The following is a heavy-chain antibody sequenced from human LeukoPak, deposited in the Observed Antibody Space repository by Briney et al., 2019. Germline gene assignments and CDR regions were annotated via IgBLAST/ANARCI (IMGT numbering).Heavy chain of an antibody. CDR3: AREILGGFNPGAY. CDR2: IHRSGSP. V-gene: IGHV4-4*02. CDR1: LDSTTSNF. D-gene: IGHD1-14*01. Sequence: PSETLSLTCTVSLDSTTSNFWSWVRQPPAKGLEWIGEIHRSGSPNYNPSLQSRVTISIDRSRNQIVLELSSVTAADTAVYYCAREILGGFNPGAYWGQGTLVTVSS. J-gene: IGHJ4*02.